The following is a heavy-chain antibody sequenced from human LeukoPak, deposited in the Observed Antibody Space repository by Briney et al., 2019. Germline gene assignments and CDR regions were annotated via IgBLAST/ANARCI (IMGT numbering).Heavy chain of an antibody. CDR2: ISYDGSNK. V-gene: IGHV3-30*18. Sequence: GRSLRLSCAASGFTFSSYGMHWVRQAPGKGLEWVAVISYDGSNKYYADSVKGRFSISRDNSKKTIYLQMNSLRAEDTAVYYCAKDLRSRIAAAGAPDYWGQGTLVTVSS. CDR1: GFTFSSYG. J-gene: IGHJ4*02. CDR3: AKDLRSRIAAAGAPDY. D-gene: IGHD6-13*01.